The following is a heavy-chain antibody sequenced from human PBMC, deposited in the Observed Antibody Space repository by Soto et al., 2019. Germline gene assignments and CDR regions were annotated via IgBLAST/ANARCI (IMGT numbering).Heavy chain of an antibody. CDR2: IYYSGST. CDR1: GGSISSYY. CDR3: ARSVTAIRFDY. J-gene: IGHJ4*02. V-gene: IGHV4-59*07. D-gene: IGHD2-21*02. Sequence: DTLSLTCTVYGGSISSYYWSWNRQPPGKGLEWIGYIYYSGSTNYNPSLKSRVTISVDTSKNQFSLKLSSVTAADTAVYYCARSVTAIRFDYWGQGTLVTVSS.